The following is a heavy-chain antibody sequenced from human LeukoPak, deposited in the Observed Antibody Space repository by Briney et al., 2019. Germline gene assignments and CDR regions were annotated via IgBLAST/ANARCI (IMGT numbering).Heavy chain of an antibody. J-gene: IGHJ4*02. CDR2: IEKNAGGA. Sequence: GGSLRLSCAASGFTFSDFAMSWVRLAPGKGLEWVSSIEKNAGGACYADSVKGRFTVSRDNSKNTLYLQMSSLRVEDTALYYCAKQEGALIENWCFDHWGLGTLVTVSS. CDR3: AKQEGALIENWCFDH. V-gene: IGHV3-23*01. CDR1: GFTFSDFA. D-gene: IGHD1-26*01.